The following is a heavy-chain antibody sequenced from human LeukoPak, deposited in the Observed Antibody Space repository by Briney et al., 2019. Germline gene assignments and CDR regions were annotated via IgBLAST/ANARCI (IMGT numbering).Heavy chain of an antibody. Sequence: GGSLRLSCAASGFTFSSYAMHWVRQAPGKGLEWVALISYDGSNKYYTDSVKGRFTISRDNSKHTLYLQMNSLRAEDTAMYYCAKSSGYSYDLNYWGQGTLVTVSS. CDR3: AKSSGYSYDLNY. D-gene: IGHD5-18*01. CDR1: GFTFSSYA. V-gene: IGHV3-30*18. J-gene: IGHJ4*02. CDR2: ISYDGSNK.